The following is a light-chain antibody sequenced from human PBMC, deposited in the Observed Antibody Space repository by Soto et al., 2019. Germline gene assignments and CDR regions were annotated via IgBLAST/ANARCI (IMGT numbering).Light chain of an antibody. J-gene: IGLJ2*01. V-gene: IGLV2-23*02. CDR2: EVS. Sequence: QSALTQPASVSGSPGQSITISCTGTSSDVGSYDLVSWYQQHPGMAPKLLIYEVSKRPSGVSNRFSGSKSGNTASLAISGLQPGDEADYYCCSYEGTTTSVAFGGGTKLTVL. CDR3: CSYEGTTTSVA. CDR1: SSDVGSYDL.